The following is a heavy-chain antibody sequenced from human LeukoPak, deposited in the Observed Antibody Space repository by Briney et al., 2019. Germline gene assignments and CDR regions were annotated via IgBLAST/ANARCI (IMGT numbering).Heavy chain of an antibody. V-gene: IGHV4-34*01. CDR2: INDSRRI. Sequence: SETLSLTCAVYRGSFSNYYWSWIRQPPGKGLEWIGEINDSRRINYNPSLMSRVTISVDTSKNQFSLRLTSVTARDTAVYYCARRWNYGRNYYIDVWGKGPSASVSS. J-gene: IGHJ6*03. CDR3: ARRWNYGRNYYIDV. CDR1: RGSFSNYY. D-gene: IGHD1-7*01.